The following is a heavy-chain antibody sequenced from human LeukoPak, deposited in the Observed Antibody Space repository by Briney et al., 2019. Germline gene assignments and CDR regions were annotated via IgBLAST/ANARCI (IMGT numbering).Heavy chain of an antibody. CDR3: ARDGVFHDSDGYSFDY. V-gene: IGHV4-38-2*02. D-gene: IGHD3-22*01. CDR2: IYDSGTT. Sequence: PSETPSLTCAVSNYSITSGYFWGWIRQPPGKGLEWIASIYDSGTTYYNPSLRNRVTLLVDTSKNQFSLKLTSLAAADTAVYYCARDGVFHDSDGYSFDYWGQGTLVTVSS. J-gene: IGHJ4*02. CDR1: NYSITSGYF.